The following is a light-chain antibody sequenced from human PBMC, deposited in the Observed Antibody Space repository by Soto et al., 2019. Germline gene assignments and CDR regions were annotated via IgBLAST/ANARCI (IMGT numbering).Light chain of an antibody. Sequence: QSALTQPASVSGSPGQSITISCTGTSSDVGGYNYVSWYQQHPGKAPKLMIYDVSNRPSGVSNRFSGSKSGNTASLTISGLQAEDEADYYCCSYTGSSTPLVFGGGTKLTVL. CDR1: SSDVGGYNY. J-gene: IGLJ2*01. V-gene: IGLV2-14*01. CDR3: CSYTGSSTPLV. CDR2: DVS.